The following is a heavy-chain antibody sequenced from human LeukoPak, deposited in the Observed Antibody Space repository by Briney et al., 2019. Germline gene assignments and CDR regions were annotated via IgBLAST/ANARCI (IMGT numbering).Heavy chain of an antibody. Sequence: REYLKISCKASGYNFTNYWIGWVRQMPGKGLEWVGIIYPGDSDNRYSPSFQGQVTISADKSISTAYLQWSSLKASETAMYYCARQDGMATIYYYYYGMDVWGQGTTVTVSS. J-gene: IGHJ6*02. CDR3: ARQDGMATIYYYYYGMDV. CDR2: IYPGDSDN. CDR1: GYNFTNYW. D-gene: IGHD5-24*01. V-gene: IGHV5-51*01.